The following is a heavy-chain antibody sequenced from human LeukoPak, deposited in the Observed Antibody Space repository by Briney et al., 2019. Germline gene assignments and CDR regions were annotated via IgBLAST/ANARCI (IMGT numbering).Heavy chain of an antibody. D-gene: IGHD3-22*01. J-gene: IGHJ3*02. Sequence: ASVKVSCKASGYTFTNYDINWVRQATGQGLEWMGYMKPNSGNTNYAQKFQGRVTMTTDTSTSTAYMELRSLRSDDTAVYYCARARYYYDSSVDDAFDIWGQGRMVTVSS. V-gene: IGHV1-8*01. CDR2: MKPNSGNT. CDR1: GYTFTNYD. CDR3: ARARYYYDSSVDDAFDI.